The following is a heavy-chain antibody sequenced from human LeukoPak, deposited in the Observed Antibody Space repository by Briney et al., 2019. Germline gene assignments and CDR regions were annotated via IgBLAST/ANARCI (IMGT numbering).Heavy chain of an antibody. Sequence: ASVKVSCKASGYTFTSYGISWVRQAPGQGLEWMGWISAYNGNTNYAQKLQGRVTMTTDTSTSTAYTELRSLRSDDTAVYYCARTYGAAAGNPFDPWGQGTLVTVSS. J-gene: IGHJ5*02. V-gene: IGHV1-18*01. CDR2: ISAYNGNT. CDR3: ARTYGAAAGNPFDP. CDR1: GYTFTSYG. D-gene: IGHD6-13*01.